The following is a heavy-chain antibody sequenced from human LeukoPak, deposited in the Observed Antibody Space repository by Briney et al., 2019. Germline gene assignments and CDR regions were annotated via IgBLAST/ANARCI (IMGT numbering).Heavy chain of an antibody. Sequence: GGSLRLSCAVSGITLSNYGMSWVRQAPGKGLEWVSLIIGNAGQIFYSDSVKGRFTISRDNSKNTLYLQMNSLRAEDTAIYYCVKDRIPDGYYSVDFWGQGTLVTVSS. CDR3: VKDRIPDGYYSVDF. CDR1: GITLSNYG. V-gene: IGHV3-23*01. D-gene: IGHD3-3*01. CDR2: IIGNAGQI. J-gene: IGHJ4*02.